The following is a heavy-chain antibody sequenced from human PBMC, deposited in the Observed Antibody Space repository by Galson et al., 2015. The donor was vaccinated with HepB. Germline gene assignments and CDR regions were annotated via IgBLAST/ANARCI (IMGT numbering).Heavy chain of an antibody. CDR1: GFTFSSNY. V-gene: IGHV3-66*01. J-gene: IGHJ4*02. CDR3: ARDRPPDDCSSTSCPDTYFDY. CDR2: IYSGGST. Sequence: SLRLSCAASGFTFSSNYMSWVRQAPGKGLEWVSVIYSGGSTYYADSVKGRFTISRDNSKNTLYLQMNSLRAEDTAVYYCARDRPPDDCSSTSCPDTYFDYWGQGTLVTVSS. D-gene: IGHD2-2*01.